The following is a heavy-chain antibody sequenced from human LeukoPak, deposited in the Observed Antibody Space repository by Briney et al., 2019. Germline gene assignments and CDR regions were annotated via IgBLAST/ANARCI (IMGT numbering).Heavy chain of an antibody. V-gene: IGHV1-2*02. Sequence: GASVKVSCKASGYTFTGYYMHWVRQAPGQGLEWMGWINPNSGGTNYAQKFQGRVTMTRDTSISTAYMELSRLRSDDTAVYYCASDLYGSGSYPAINWFDPWGQGTLVTVTS. CDR2: INPNSGGT. CDR1: GYTFTGYY. CDR3: ASDLYGSGSYPAINWFDP. J-gene: IGHJ5*02. D-gene: IGHD3-10*01.